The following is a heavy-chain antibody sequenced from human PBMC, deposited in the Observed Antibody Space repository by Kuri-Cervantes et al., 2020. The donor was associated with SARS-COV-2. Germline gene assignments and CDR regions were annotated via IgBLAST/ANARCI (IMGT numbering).Heavy chain of an antibody. J-gene: IGHJ4*02. V-gene: IGHV3-30*03. Sequence: GESLKISCAASGFTFSSYSMNWVRQAPGKGLEWVAVISYDGSNKYYADSVKGRFTISRDNSKNTLYLQMNSLRAEDTAVYYCARSWSGSYLGPFDYWGQGTLVTVSS. CDR1: GFTFSSYS. CDR2: ISYDGSNK. CDR3: ARSWSGSYLGPFDY. D-gene: IGHD1-26*01.